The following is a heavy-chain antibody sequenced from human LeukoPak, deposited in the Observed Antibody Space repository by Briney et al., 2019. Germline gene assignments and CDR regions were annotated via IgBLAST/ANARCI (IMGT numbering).Heavy chain of an antibody. CDR1: GFTFRTYW. J-gene: IGHJ4*02. CDR2: IKQDGNEK. D-gene: IGHD4/OR15-4a*01. CDR3: ARDTLGEGEDANYAVYYFDY. Sequence: GGSLRLSCAASGFTFRTYWMSWVRQAPGKGLEWVANIKQDGNEKYYVDSVKGRFTISRDNAKNSLDLQMNSLRAEDTAVYYCARDTLGEGEDANYAVYYFDYWGQGTPVTVSS. V-gene: IGHV3-7*01.